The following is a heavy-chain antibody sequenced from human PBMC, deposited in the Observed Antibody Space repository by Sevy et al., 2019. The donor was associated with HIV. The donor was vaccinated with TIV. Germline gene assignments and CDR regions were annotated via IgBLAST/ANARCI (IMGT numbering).Heavy chain of an antibody. CDR1: GFTFSSYA. CDR3: AFGGFPYYYDSSGYYEFDY. CDR2: ISGSGGST. J-gene: IGHJ4*02. V-gene: IGHV3-23*01. D-gene: IGHD3-22*01. Sequence: GSLILSCAASGFTFSSYAMSWVRQAPGKGLEWVSAISGSGGSTYYADSVKGRFTISRDNSKNTLYLQMNSLRAEDTAVYYCAFGGFPYYYDSSGYYEFDYWGQGTLVTVSS.